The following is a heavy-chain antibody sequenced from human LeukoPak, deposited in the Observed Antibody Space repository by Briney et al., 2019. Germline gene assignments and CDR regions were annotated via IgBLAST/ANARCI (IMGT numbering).Heavy chain of an antibody. J-gene: IGHJ4*02. Sequence: GGSLRLSCAASGFTVSSNYMSWVRQSPGKGLEWVSGIGGLDHSTYYADSLKGRFTISKDTSTNTLYLQVNSLTAEDTAVYYCAKDSHSGYFDYWGQGTLVTVSS. CDR1: GFTVSSNY. CDR3: AKDSHSGYFDY. V-gene: IGHV3-23*01. D-gene: IGHD1-26*01. CDR2: IGGLDHST.